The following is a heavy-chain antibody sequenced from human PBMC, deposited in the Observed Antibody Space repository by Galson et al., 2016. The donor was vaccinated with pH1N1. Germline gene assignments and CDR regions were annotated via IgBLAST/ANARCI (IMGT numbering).Heavy chain of an antibody. V-gene: IGHV4-30-4*01. CDR3: ARVGATMTATGAFDM. CDR1: GDSVSSGDYY. D-gene: IGHD5-24*01. J-gene: IGHJ3*02. CDR2: ISGSGRT. Sequence: TLSLTCSVSGDSVSSGDYYWSWIRQSPGRGLEWIGCISGSGRTYYNPSLKSRLTISLDTSKNPFSLKVTSVTAADTAVYYCARVGATMTATGAFDMWGQGTMVTVYS.